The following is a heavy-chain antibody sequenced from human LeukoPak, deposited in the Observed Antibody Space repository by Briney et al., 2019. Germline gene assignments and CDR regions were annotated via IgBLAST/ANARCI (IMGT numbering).Heavy chain of an antibody. J-gene: IGHJ3*02. Sequence: SETLSLTCTVSGGSISSSSYYWGWIRQPPGKGLEWIGSIYYSGSTYYNPSLKSRVTISVDTSKNQFSLKLSSVTAADTAVYYCARPDPHYYDSSGNAFDIWGQGTMVTVSS. V-gene: IGHV4-39*01. CDR3: ARPDPHYYDSSGNAFDI. CDR2: IYYSGST. CDR1: GGSISSSSYY. D-gene: IGHD3-22*01.